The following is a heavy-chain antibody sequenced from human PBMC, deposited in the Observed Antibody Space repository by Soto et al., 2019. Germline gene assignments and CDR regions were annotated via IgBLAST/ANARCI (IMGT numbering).Heavy chain of an antibody. Sequence: PRLSCAASGFTFSSYAMSWVRQAPGKGLEWVTAINGGSTTYYADSVKGRFTISRDNSKNTLYLQMNSLRAEDTAVYYCAKDKDWSGVYGMDVWGQGTTVTVSS. J-gene: IGHJ6*02. CDR1: GFTFSSYA. V-gene: IGHV3-23*01. CDR2: INGGSTT. D-gene: IGHD3-3*01. CDR3: AKDKDWSGVYGMDV.